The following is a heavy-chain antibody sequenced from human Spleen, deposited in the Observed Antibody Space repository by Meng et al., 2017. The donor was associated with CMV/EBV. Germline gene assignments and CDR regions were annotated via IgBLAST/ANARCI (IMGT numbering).Heavy chain of an antibody. CDR2: ISSTSGYI. J-gene: IGHJ4*02. V-gene: IGHV3-21*01. CDR1: GFNFSFYS. D-gene: IGHD6-13*01. CDR3: ARDRPYSSSWRFDY. Sequence: ACGFNFSFYSMNWVRQDAGKGLEWVSSISSTSGYIYYADAMKGRFTISRDNAKKSLFLQMNSLRAEETAVYYCARDRPYSSSWRFDYWGQGTLVTVSS.